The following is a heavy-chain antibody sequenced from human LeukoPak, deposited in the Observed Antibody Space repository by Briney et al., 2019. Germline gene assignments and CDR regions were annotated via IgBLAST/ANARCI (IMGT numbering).Heavy chain of an antibody. CDR3: ARESDSGWRNKFDY. CDR1: GGSISTTTNS. J-gene: IGHJ4*02. CDR2: IYYGGSP. V-gene: IGHV4-39*02. D-gene: IGHD6-19*01. Sequence: PSETLSLTCNVSGGSISTTTNSWGWAWIRQRPTKGLEWIGSIYYGGSPYYTSSLKSRVTISVDTSKNQFSLKLTSVTAADTAVYYCARESDSGWRNKFDYWGQGTLVTVSS.